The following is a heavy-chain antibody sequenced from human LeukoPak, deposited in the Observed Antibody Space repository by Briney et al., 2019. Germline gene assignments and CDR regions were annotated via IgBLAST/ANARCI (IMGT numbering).Heavy chain of an antibody. Sequence: GASVKVSCKASGGTFSSYAISWVRQAPGQRLEWMGRIIPILGIANYAQKFQGRVTITADKSTSTAYMELSSLRSEDTAVYYCARILRFGELPNYYYYGMDVWGQGTTVTVSS. CDR3: ARILRFGELPNYYYYGMDV. J-gene: IGHJ6*02. CDR1: GGTFSSYA. D-gene: IGHD3-10*01. CDR2: IIPILGIA. V-gene: IGHV1-69*04.